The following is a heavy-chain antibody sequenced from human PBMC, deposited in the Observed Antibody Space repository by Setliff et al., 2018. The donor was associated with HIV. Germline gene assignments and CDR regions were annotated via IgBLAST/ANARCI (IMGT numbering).Heavy chain of an antibody. J-gene: IGHJ4*02. CDR3: TRATPDRSGYYYAADY. Sequence: PGGSLRLSCAASGFTFSNAWLSWVRQAPGKGLEWVGRIKSKTDGGTTDYAAPVKGRFTISRDDSKDTLYLQMNGLKTEDTAVYYCTRATPDRSGYYYAADYWGQGILVTVSS. CDR1: GFTFSNAW. D-gene: IGHD3-22*01. CDR2: IKSKTDGGTT. V-gene: IGHV3-15*01.